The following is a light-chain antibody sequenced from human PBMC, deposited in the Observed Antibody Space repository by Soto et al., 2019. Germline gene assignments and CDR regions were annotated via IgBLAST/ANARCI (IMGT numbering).Light chain of an antibody. CDR1: SSNIGAGYD. CDR3: QSYASRLSGSSV. CDR2: DNN. Sequence: QSVLTQPPSVSGAPGQRVIISCTGSSSNIGAGYDVHWYQQLPGTAPRLLIYDNNNRPSGVPARFSVSKSDTSASLAITGLQPEDEVDYYYQSYASRLSGSSVFGTGTNVTVL. J-gene: IGLJ1*01. V-gene: IGLV1-40*01.